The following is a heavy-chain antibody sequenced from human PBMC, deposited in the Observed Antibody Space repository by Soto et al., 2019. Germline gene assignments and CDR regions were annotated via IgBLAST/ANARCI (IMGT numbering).Heavy chain of an antibody. V-gene: IGHV3-48*04. CDR2: ISSSSSTI. CDR3: AKDTTYNWNDGNDAFDI. CDR1: GFTFSSYS. Sequence: PGGSLRLSCAASGFTFSSYSMNWVRQAPGKGLEWVSYISSSSSTIYYADSVKGRFTISRDNAKNSLYLQMNSLRAEDTALYYCAKDTTYNWNDGNDAFDIWGQGTMVTVSS. J-gene: IGHJ3*02. D-gene: IGHD1-1*01.